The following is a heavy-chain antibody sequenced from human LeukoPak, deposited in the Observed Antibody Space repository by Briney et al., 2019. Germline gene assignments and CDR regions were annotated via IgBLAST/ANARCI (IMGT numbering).Heavy chain of an antibody. Sequence: PGGSLRLSCAASGFTFTNAWMSWVRQAPGKGLEWVGRIKSKTDGGTTDYAAPVKGRFSISRDDSISTLFLQMNSLETEDTAVHYCTTDDRRRYALHTWGQGTKVTVSS. V-gene: IGHV3-15*01. CDR1: GFTFTNAW. J-gene: IGHJ3*02. CDR3: TTDDRRRYALHT. D-gene: IGHD5-12*01. CDR2: IKSKTDGGTT.